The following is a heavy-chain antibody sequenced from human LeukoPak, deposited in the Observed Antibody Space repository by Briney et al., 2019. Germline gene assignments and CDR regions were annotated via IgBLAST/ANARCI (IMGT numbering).Heavy chain of an antibody. CDR2: IMLNGREN. J-gene: IGHJ6*03. Sequence: PGGSLTLSCAASGFTFSSYWMSWVRQAPGQGLVWVANIMLNGRENYYVDSVKGRFTIYRDNAKNSLYLQMNSLRAEDTAVYYCARAQSGSDYWYYYYYMDVWGKGTTVTVSS. V-gene: IGHV3-7*01. D-gene: IGHD1-26*01. CDR3: ARAQSGSDYWYYYYYMDV. CDR1: GFTFSSYW.